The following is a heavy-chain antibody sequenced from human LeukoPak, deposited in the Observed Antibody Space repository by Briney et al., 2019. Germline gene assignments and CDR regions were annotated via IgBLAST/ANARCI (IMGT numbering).Heavy chain of an antibody. J-gene: IGHJ3*02. D-gene: IGHD2-21*01. CDR1: GFTVSSNY. Sequence: PGGSLRLSCAASGFTVSSNYMSWVRQAPGKGLEWVSIIYSGGSTYYTDSVKGRFTISRDNSKNTLYLHENSLRAEDTAVYYCARVMRYLREGYDIWGQGKMVTISS. CDR2: IYSGGST. V-gene: IGHV3-66*02. CDR3: ARVMRYLREGYDI.